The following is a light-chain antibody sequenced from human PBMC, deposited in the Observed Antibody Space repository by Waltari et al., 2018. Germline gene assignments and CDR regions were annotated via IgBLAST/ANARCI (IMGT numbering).Light chain of an antibody. CDR2: DVT. Sequence: QSALTQPASVSGSPGQSITISCTGTSSDIGSYNLVSWYQHHPGKAPNLMIYDVTKRPSGISSRFSGSKSGITASLTISGLQAEDEADYYCCSYAGFSTVVFGGGTKLTVL. V-gene: IGLV2-23*02. CDR3: CSYAGFSTVV. J-gene: IGLJ2*01. CDR1: SSDIGSYNL.